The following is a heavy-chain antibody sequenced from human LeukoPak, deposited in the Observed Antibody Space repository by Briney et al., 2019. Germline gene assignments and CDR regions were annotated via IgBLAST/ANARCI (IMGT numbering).Heavy chain of an antibody. CDR1: GYTFNTYG. D-gene: IGHD2-15*01. J-gene: IGHJ4*02. CDR3: ARLPLGYCGGRSCLE. CDR2: ISGSTGNT. Sequence: ASETVSCKASGYTFNTYGISWVRQAPGQGLEWMGWISGSTGNTKYAQKLQGRVSMTTDTSTSTAYLELRNLRSDDTAMYYCARLPLGYCGGRSCLEWGQGTLVTVSS. V-gene: IGHV1-18*01.